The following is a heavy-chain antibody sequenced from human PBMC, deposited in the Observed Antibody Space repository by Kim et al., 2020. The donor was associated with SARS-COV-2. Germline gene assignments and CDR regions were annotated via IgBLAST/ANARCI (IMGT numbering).Heavy chain of an antibody. V-gene: IGHV3-30*18. CDR1: GFTFSSYG. Sequence: RGSLRLSCAASGFTFSSYGMHWVRQAPGKGLEWVAVISYDGSNKYYADSVKGRFTISRDNSKNTLYLQMNSLRAEDTAVYYCAKDFSRSSGWYPDYWGQGTLVTVSS. D-gene: IGHD6-19*01. CDR3: AKDFSRSSGWYPDY. CDR2: ISYDGSNK. J-gene: IGHJ4*02.